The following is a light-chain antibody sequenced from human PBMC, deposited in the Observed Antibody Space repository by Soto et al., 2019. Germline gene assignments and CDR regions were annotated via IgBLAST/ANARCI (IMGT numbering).Light chain of an antibody. V-gene: IGKV3-20*01. CDR2: GAS. CDR1: QSVSSY. Sequence: EIELTQSPATLSSSPEERATLSCRASQSVSSYLAWYQQKPGQAPRLLIYGASSTATGIPDRFRGSGSGTDFTLTISRLEPEVFAVYYCQQYGSLPGTFVQGTQLDIK. CDR3: QQYGSLPGT. J-gene: IGKJ1*01.